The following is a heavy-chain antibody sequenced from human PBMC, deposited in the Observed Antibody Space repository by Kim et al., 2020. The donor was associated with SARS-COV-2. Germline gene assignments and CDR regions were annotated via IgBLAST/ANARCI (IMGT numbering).Heavy chain of an antibody. Sequence: SVKVSCKASGGTFSSYAISWVRQAPGQGLEWMGRIIPILGIANYAQKFQGRVTITADKSTSTAYMELSSLRSEDTAVYYCAREGMTTVVTPDYWGQGTLVTVSS. D-gene: IGHD4-17*01. CDR3: AREGMTTVVTPDY. J-gene: IGHJ4*02. CDR2: IIPILGIA. CDR1: GGTFSSYA. V-gene: IGHV1-69*04.